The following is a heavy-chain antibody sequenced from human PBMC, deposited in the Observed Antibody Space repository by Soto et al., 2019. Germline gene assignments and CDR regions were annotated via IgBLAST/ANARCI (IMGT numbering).Heavy chain of an antibody. Sequence: QVQLQQWGAGLLKPSETLSLTCAVYGGSFSGYYWSWIRQPPGKGLEWIGEINHSGSTNYNPSLKCRVTISVDTSKNQFSLKLSCVTAADTAVYYCARAYYYFWSGYYRYYMDVWGKGTTVTVSS. D-gene: IGHD3-3*01. V-gene: IGHV4-34*01. J-gene: IGHJ6*03. CDR2: INHSGST. CDR1: GGSFSGYY. CDR3: ARAYYYFWSGYYRYYMDV.